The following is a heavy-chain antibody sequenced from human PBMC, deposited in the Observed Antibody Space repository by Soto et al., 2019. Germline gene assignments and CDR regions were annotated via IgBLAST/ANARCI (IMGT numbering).Heavy chain of an antibody. CDR2: IYYSGST. Sequence: QVQLQESGPGLVKPSQTLSLTCTVSGGSISSGGYYWSWLRQHPGKGLEWIGYIYYSGSTYYNPSLKSRVTISVDTSKNQFSLKLSSVTAADTAVYYCARVGVVPASAEFDYWGQGTLVTVSS. J-gene: IGHJ4*02. CDR1: GGSISSGGYY. D-gene: IGHD2-2*01. V-gene: IGHV4-31*03. CDR3: ARVGVVPASAEFDY.